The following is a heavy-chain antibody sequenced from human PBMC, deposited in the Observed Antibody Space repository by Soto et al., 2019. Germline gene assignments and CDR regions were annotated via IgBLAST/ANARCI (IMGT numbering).Heavy chain of an antibody. V-gene: IGHV4-59*08. Sequence: SETLSLTCTVSGGSISSYYWSWIRQPPGKGLEWIGYIYYSGSTNYNPSLKSRVTISVDTSKNQFSLKLSSVTAADTAVYYCARHVRFVEWLPDAFDIWGQGTMVTVSS. CDR3: ARHVRFVEWLPDAFDI. CDR2: IYYSGST. J-gene: IGHJ3*02. D-gene: IGHD3-3*01. CDR1: GGSISSYY.